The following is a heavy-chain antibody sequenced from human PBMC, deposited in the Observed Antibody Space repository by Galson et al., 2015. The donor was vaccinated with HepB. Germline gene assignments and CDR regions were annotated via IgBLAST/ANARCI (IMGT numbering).Heavy chain of an antibody. CDR1: GFAFSSYA. J-gene: IGHJ4*02. Sequence: SLRLSCAASGFAFSSYATSWVRQAPGKGLEWGSVISGSGGSTYYTDSVKGRFTIFRDNSKNTLYVQMNSLRAEDTAVYYCAKRTGPGALGHFDYWGQGTLVTVSS. CDR2: ISGSGGST. V-gene: IGHV3-23*01. D-gene: IGHD2-2*01. CDR3: AKRTGPGALGHFDY.